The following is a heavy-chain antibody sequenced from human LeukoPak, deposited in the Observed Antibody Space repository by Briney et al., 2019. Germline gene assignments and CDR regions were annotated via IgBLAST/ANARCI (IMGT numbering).Heavy chain of an antibody. CDR3: ARVSVEGADY. CDR1: GYSISSGYY. CDR2: IYHSGST. Sequence: PSETLSLTCAVSGYSISSGYYWGWIRQPPGKGLEWIGSIYHSGSTYYNPSLKSRVTISVDTSKNQFSLKLSSVTAADTAVYYCARVSVEGADYWGQGTLVTVSS. J-gene: IGHJ4*02. V-gene: IGHV4-38-2*01. D-gene: IGHD5/OR15-5a*01.